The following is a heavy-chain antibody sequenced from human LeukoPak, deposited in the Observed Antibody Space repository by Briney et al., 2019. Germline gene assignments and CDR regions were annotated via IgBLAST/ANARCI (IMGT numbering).Heavy chain of an antibody. Sequence: SVKVSCKASGYTFTSYGISWVRQAPGQGLEWMGWISAYNGNTNYAQKLQGRVTMTTDTSTSAAYMELRSLRSDDTAVYYCARERTVYYYDSSGYYPQYYFDYWGQGTLVTVSS. J-gene: IGHJ4*02. CDR1: GYTFTSYG. D-gene: IGHD3-22*01. CDR2: ISAYNGNT. V-gene: IGHV1-18*01. CDR3: ARERTVYYYDSSGYYPQYYFDY.